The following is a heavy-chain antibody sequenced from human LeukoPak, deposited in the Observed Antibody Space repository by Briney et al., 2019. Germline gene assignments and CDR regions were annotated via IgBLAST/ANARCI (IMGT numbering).Heavy chain of an antibody. Sequence: GGSLRLSCAASGFTFSTYWMHWVRQAPGKGLVWVSRINSDGRSTRYADSVKGRFTISRDNSKNTLYLQMNSLRAEDTAVYYCAKDLSDPVMVIESWGQGTLVTVSS. J-gene: IGHJ4*02. CDR1: GFTFSTYW. CDR3: AKDLSDPVMVIES. CDR2: INSDGRST. V-gene: IGHV3-74*01. D-gene: IGHD5-18*01.